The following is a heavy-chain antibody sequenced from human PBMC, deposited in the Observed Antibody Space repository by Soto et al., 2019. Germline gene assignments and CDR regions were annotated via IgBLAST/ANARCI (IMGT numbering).Heavy chain of an antibody. D-gene: IGHD4-17*01. Sequence: QVQLVQSGAEVKKPGSSVKVSCKASGDTFSNHTISWVRQAPGQGLEWMGRIIPILGVANYAQKLQGRVTITADKSTTTAYMELRSLRSADTAVYYCARVAEMGTVTEGYYYYMDVWGKGTTVTVSS. CDR2: IIPILGVA. CDR1: GDTFSNHT. J-gene: IGHJ6*03. CDR3: ARVAEMGTVTEGYYYYMDV. V-gene: IGHV1-69*04.